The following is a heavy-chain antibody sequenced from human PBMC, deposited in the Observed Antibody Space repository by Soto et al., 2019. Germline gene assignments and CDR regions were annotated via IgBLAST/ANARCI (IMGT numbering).Heavy chain of an antibody. V-gene: IGHV3-23*01. CDR3: AISSVRTRIVVVGWYFDN. D-gene: IGHD3-22*01. CDR1: GFTFSSYA. J-gene: IGHJ4*02. Sequence: PGGSLRLSCAASGFTFSSYAMRWVRQAPGKGLEWVSAISGSGGSTYYADSVKGRFTISRDNSKNTLYLQMNSLRAEDTAVYYCAISSVRTRIVVVGWYFDNWGQGALVTVSS. CDR2: ISGSGGST.